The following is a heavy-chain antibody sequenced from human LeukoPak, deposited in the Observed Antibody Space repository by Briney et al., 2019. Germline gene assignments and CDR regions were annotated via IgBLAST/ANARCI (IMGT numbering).Heavy chain of an antibody. CDR3: ARGSYGCIDY. J-gene: IGHJ4*02. CDR1: GVSISHYY. D-gene: IGHD3-16*01. CDR2: FYASGTM. V-gene: IGHV4-59*10. Sequence: SETLSLTCAVYGVSISHYYWTWIRQPAGKGLEWIGRFYASGTMIYNPSLKSRVAMSADTSKNQFSLMVTSVTAADTAVYYCARGSYGCIDYWGQGILVTVSS.